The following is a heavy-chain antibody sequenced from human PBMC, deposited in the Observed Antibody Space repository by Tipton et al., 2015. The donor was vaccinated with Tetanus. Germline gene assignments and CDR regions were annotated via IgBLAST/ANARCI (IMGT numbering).Heavy chain of an antibody. J-gene: IGHJ4*02. V-gene: IGHV4-30-2*01. CDR2: VHHGGT. Sequence: GLVKPSETLSLTCVVSGGSVSGDGYTWNWIRQPPGKGLEWIGSVHHGGTIYTPSLKNRVTISVDRSRSHFSLNLTSVTAADTALYYCARGRNYGDYLDYWSRGSLVTVSS. D-gene: IGHD4-17*01. CDR3: ARGRNYGDYLDY. CDR1: GGSVSGDGYT.